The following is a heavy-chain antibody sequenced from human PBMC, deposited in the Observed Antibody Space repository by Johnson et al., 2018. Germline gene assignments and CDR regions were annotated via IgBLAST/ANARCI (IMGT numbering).Heavy chain of an antibody. V-gene: IGHV3-21*01. J-gene: IGHJ3*02. Sequence: EVQLQESGGGVVQPGRSLRLSCAASGFTFSSYSMNWVRQAPGKGLEWVSSISSSSSSIYYADSGKGRFTITRDNAKNSLHLQMNSLRAEEPAVYYCAIENSGAFDIWGQGTMVTVSS. CDR3: AIENSGAFDI. CDR1: GFTFSSYS. D-gene: IGHD4-23*01. CDR2: ISSSSSSI.